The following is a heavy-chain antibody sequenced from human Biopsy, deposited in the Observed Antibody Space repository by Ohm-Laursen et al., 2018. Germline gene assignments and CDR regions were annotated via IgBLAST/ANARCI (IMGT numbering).Heavy chain of an antibody. J-gene: IGHJ4*02. D-gene: IGHD6-19*01. V-gene: IGHV3-30*18. Sequence: SLRLSCTASGFTFSDYAMHWVRQAPGKGLEWVAIITHDGSKTYYADSVEGRFTISRDQFKSTVYLQLNSLRTEDTAIYYCTKERRGWYYERWGQGTLVTVSS. CDR2: ITHDGSKT. CDR3: TKERRGWYYER. CDR1: GFTFSDYA.